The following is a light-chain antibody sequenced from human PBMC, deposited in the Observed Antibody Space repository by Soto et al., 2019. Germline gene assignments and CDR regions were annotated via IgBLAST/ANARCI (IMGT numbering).Light chain of an antibody. CDR3: QQFGSSSYT. V-gene: IGKV3-20*01. Sequence: EIVLTQSPGALSLSPGERATLSCRASQSVSSSYLAWYQQKPGQAPRLLIYAASSRATGIPDRFSGSGSGTDFTLTISRLEPEDFEVYYCQQFGSSSYTFGQGTKLAIK. J-gene: IGKJ2*01. CDR1: QSVSSSY. CDR2: AAS.